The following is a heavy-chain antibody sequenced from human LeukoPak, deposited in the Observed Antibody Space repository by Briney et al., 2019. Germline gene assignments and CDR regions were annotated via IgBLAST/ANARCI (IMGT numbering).Heavy chain of an antibody. Sequence: ASVKVSCKASGYMFTSYGISWVRQAPGQGLEWMGWISSYNGNTDYAQNLQGGVTMTTDTSTSTAYMELRSLRSDDTAVYYCARDQGYTSSPYYFDYWGQGSLVTVSS. CDR2: ISSYNGNT. D-gene: IGHD6-13*01. J-gene: IGHJ4*02. CDR3: ARDQGYTSSPYYFDY. V-gene: IGHV1-18*04. CDR1: GYMFTSYG.